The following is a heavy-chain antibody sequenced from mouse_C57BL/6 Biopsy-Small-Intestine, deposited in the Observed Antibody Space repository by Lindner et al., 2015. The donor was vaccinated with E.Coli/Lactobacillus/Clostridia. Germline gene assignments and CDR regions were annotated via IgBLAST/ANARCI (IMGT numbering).Heavy chain of an antibody. Sequence: VQLQESGPGLAKPSQTLSLTCSVTGHSITSDYWNWIRKFPGNKLEYMGYISYSGTTYYNPSLKSRISITRDTSKNQYYLQLNSVTTEDTATYYCARLDGYDPYWYFDVWGTGTTVTVSS. CDR2: ISYSGTT. CDR1: GHSITSDY. D-gene: IGHD2-2*01. V-gene: IGHV3-8*01. CDR3: ARLDGYDPYWYFDV. J-gene: IGHJ1*03.